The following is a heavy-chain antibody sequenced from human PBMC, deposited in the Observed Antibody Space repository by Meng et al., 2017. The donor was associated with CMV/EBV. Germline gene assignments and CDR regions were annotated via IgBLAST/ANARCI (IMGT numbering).Heavy chain of an antibody. CDR2: INPNSGGT. Sequence: ASVKVSCKASGYTFTGYYMHWVRQAPGQGLEWMGWINPNSGGTNYAQKFQGRVTMTRDTSISTAYMELSRLRSDDTAVYYCASDLITGTTPGDYWGQGTLVTVSS. D-gene: IGHD1-20*01. CDR1: GYTFTGYY. J-gene: IGHJ4*02. CDR3: ASDLITGTTPGDY. V-gene: IGHV1-2*02.